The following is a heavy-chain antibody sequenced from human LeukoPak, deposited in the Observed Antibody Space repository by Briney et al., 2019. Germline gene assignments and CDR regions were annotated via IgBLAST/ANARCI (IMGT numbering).Heavy chain of an antibody. CDR2: VSSSSYYI. V-gene: IGHV3-21*01. CDR1: GFTFSTYS. CDR3: ASGGGWVFFN. Sequence: GGSLRLSCAASGFTFSTYSMNWVRQAPGKGLEWVSSVSSSSYYIYYTDSVKGRFTISRDNAKNSLYLQMNSLRADDTAVYYCASGGGWVFFNWGQGTLVTVSS. J-gene: IGHJ4*02. D-gene: IGHD6-19*01.